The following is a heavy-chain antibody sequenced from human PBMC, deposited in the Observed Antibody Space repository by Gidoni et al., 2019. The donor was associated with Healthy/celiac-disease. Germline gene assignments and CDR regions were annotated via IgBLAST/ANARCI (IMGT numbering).Heavy chain of an antibody. V-gene: IGHV3-21*01. CDR2: ISSSSSYI. J-gene: IGHJ3*02. CDR1: GFTFSSYS. D-gene: IGHD3-10*01. CDR3: ARETMVRGVMGPRAFDI. Sequence: EVQLVESGGGLVTPGGSLRLSCAASGFTFSSYSMNWVRQAPGKGLEWVSSISSSSSYIYYADSVKGRFTISRDNAKNSLYLQMNSLRAEDTAVYYCARETMVRGVMGPRAFDIWGQGTMVTVSS.